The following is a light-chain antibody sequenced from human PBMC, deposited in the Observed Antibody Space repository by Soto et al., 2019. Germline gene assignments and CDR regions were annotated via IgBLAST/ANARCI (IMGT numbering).Light chain of an antibody. CDR1: QSVSSSY. J-gene: IGKJ1*01. CDR2: SAS. V-gene: IGKV3-20*01. Sequence: EIVLTQSPGTLSLSPGERATLSCRASQSVSSSYLAWYQQKPGQAPRLLIYSASSRATGIPGRFSGSGSGTDFTLTISRLEPEDFAVYYCQQYGSSPKTFGQGTKVDI. CDR3: QQYGSSPKT.